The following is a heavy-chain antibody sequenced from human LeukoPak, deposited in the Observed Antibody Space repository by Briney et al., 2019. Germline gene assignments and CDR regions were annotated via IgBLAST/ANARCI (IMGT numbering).Heavy chain of an antibody. CDR1: GYSISSGYY. D-gene: IGHD3-10*01. CDR3: ARFGGFLLFDY. J-gene: IGHJ4*02. CDR2: IYHSGST. V-gene: IGHV4-38-2*01. Sequence: SETLSLTCAVSGYSISSGYYWGWIRQPPGKGLEWIGSIYHSGSTYYNPSLKSRVTISVDTSKNQFSLKLSSVTAADTAVYYCARFGGFLLFDYWGQGTLVTVSS.